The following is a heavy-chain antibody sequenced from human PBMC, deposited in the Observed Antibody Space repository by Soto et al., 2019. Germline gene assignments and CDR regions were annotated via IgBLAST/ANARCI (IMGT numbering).Heavy chain of an antibody. Sequence: QVQLVQSGAEVKKPGASVKVSCKASGYTFTSYDIHWVRQATGQGLEWMGWMNPNSGNTGYAQKFQGRVTMTRNTSISTAYMELSSLRSEDTAVYYCASGLVENGGLGYWGQGTLVTVSS. CDR2: MNPNSGNT. CDR1: GYTFTSYD. D-gene: IGHD1-26*01. J-gene: IGHJ4*02. V-gene: IGHV1-8*01. CDR3: ASGLVENGGLGY.